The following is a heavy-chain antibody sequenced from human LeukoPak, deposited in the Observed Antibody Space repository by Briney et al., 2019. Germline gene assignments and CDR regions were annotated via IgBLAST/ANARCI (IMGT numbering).Heavy chain of an antibody. CDR3: ARDYTGWYVLDY. CDR2: IWYDGSNK. J-gene: IGHJ4*02. Sequence: GGSLRLYCAASGFTFSSYGMHWVRQAPGKGLEWVAVIWYDGSNKYYADSVKGRFTISRDNSKNTLYLQMNSLRAEDTAVYYCARDYTGWYVLDYWGQGTLVTVSS. D-gene: IGHD6-19*01. V-gene: IGHV3-33*01. CDR1: GFTFSSYG.